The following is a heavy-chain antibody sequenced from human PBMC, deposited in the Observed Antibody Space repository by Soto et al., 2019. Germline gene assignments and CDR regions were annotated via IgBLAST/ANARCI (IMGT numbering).Heavy chain of an antibody. D-gene: IGHD2-15*01. CDR1: GGTFSSYA. Sequence: PVKVSCKASGGTFSSYAISWVRQAPGQGLEWMGGIIPIFGTANYAQKFQGRVTITAGKSTTSAYMELSCLRSEDTAVYYCATLNVVVVAAPLYYYYCMDVWRQGTTVTVSS. CDR2: IIPIFGTA. CDR3: ATLNVVVVAAPLYYYYCMDV. V-gene: IGHV1-69*06. J-gene: IGHJ6*02.